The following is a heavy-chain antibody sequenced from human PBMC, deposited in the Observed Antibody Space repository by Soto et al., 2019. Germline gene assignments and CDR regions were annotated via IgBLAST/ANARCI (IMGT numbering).Heavy chain of an antibody. CDR2: IYYSGST. J-gene: IGHJ4*02. V-gene: IGHV4-59*08. CDR3: ARHSRPPDIDY. CDR1: GVSISSYY. Sequence: SETLSLTCTVSGVSISSYYWSWIRQPPGKGLEWIGYIYYSGSTNYNPSLKSRVTISVDTSKNQFSLKLSSVTAADTAVYYCARHSRPPDIDYWGQGTLVTVS.